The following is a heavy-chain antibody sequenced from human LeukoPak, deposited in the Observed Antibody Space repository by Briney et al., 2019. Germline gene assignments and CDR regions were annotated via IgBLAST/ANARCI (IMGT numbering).Heavy chain of an antibody. Sequence: PGGSLRLSCAASGFTFSSYSMNWVRQAPGKGLEWVSYISSSSSTIYCADSVKGRFTISRDNAKNSLYLQMNSLRAEDTAVYYCARGPIAVAADWGQGTLVTVSS. V-gene: IGHV3-48*01. CDR3: ARGPIAVAAD. J-gene: IGHJ4*02. D-gene: IGHD6-19*01. CDR1: GFTFSSYS. CDR2: ISSSSSTI.